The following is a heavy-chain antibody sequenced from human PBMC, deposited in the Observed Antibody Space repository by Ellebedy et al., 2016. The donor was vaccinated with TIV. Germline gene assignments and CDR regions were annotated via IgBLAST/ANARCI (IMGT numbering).Heavy chain of an antibody. J-gene: IGHJ4*02. Sequence: PGGSLRLSCAASGFTFSCCAMSWVRQTPGKGLEWVSVISNSGDTTYADYVKGRFTISRDNSKDTRFLQMNSLRAEDTGVYYCAKLAGISSWYAEYWGQGTLVTVSS. D-gene: IGHD6-13*01. V-gene: IGHV3-23*01. CDR1: GFTFSCCA. CDR3: AKLAGISSWYAEY. CDR2: ISNSGDTT.